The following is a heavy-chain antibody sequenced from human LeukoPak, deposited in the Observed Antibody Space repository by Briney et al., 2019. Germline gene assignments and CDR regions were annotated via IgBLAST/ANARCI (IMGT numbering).Heavy chain of an antibody. J-gene: IGHJ5*02. CDR2: NSGDGDTT. V-gene: IGHV1-46*01. CDR1: GYIFTSHF. D-gene: IGHD3-10*01. CDR3: ARDHSRKEGVTTYWWFDP. Sequence: ASVKVSCKTSGYIFTSHFMHWVRQAPGQGLEWMGVNSGDGDTTWNAQKFKGRLTLTRDTSTSTFFMEMSSLRSEDTAVYYCARDHSRKEGVTTYWWFDPWGQGTLVTVSS.